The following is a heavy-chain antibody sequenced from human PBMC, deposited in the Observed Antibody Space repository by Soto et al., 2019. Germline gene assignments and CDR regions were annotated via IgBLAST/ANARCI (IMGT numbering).Heavy chain of an antibody. D-gene: IGHD5-18*01. V-gene: IGHV3-23*01. CDR1: GFTFSSHA. Sequence: EVQLLESGGGLVQPGGSLRLSCAASGFTFSSHALSWVRQAPGKGLEWVSSISGSGGTTYYADSVKGRFTISRDNSKNRLYLQMNSLRVGDTAVYYCAKEGYKYGPGASDIWGQGTMVTVSS. CDR3: AKEGYKYGPGASDI. CDR2: ISGSGGTT. J-gene: IGHJ3*02.